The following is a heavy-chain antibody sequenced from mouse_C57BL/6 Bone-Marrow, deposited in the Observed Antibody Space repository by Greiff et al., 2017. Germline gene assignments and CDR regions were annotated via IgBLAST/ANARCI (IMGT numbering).Heavy chain of an antibody. Sequence: VQLQQSGAELVRPGSSVKLSCKASGYTFTSYWMHWVKQRPIQGLEWIGNIDPSNSETYYNQEFKDKAILTVDKSSSTAFMQLSSLTSEDSAVSYCARTRAYYAMDYWGQGTSVTVSS. CDR2: IDPSNSET. V-gene: IGHV1-52*01. J-gene: IGHJ4*01. CDR3: ARTRAYYAMDY. D-gene: IGHD3-3*01. CDR1: GYTFTSYW.